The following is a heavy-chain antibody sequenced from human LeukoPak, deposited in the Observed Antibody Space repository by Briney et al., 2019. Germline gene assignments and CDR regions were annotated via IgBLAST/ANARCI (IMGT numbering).Heavy chain of an antibody. V-gene: IGHV1-18*01. Sequence: ASVKVSCKASGYTFSNYGITWVRQAPGQGLEWMGWINTYSGNTNYAQKLQGRVTMTTDTSTSTAYMELRSLRSDDTAVYYCARSLDASWLQCPEFWGQGTLVTASP. CDR2: INTYSGNT. CDR3: ARSLDASWLQCPEF. J-gene: IGHJ4*02. D-gene: IGHD5-24*01. CDR1: GYTFSNYG.